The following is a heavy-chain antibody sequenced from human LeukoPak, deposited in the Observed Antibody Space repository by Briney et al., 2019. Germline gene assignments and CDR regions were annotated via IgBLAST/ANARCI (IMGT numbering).Heavy chain of an antibody. J-gene: IGHJ5*02. D-gene: IGHD6-13*01. CDR3: ARGGSGAAAGANWFDP. CDR2: INHSGST. CDR1: GGSFSGYY. V-gene: IGHV4-34*01. Sequence: SETLSLTCAVYGGSFSGYYWSWIRQPPGKGLEWIGEINHSGSTNYNPSLKSRVTISVDTSKNQFSPKLSSVTAADTAVYYCARGGSGAAAGANWFDPWGQGTLVTVSS.